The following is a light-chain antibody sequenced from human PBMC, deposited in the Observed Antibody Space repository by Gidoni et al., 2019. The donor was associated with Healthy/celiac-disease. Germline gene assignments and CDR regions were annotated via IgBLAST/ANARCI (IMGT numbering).Light chain of an antibody. CDR2: GAS. CDR3: QQYGSSPT. J-gene: IGKJ5*01. CDR1: QSVSSSH. Sequence: EIVLTQSPGTLSLSPGERATHSCRASQSVSSSHLAWYQQKPGQAPRLLIYGASSRATGIPDRFSGSGSGTDFTLTISRLEPEDFAVYYCQQYGSSPTCGQGTRLEIK. V-gene: IGKV3-20*01.